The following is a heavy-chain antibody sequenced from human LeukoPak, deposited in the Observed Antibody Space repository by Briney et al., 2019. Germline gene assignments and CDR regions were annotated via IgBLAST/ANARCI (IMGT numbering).Heavy chain of an antibody. CDR3: ARGLYYDSSGYYDY. J-gene: IGHJ4*02. CDR2: ISTSGST. Sequence: SETLSLTCTVSGGSISSYYWSWIRQPAGKGLEWIGRISTSGSTNYNPSLKSRVTMSVDTSKNQFSLKLSSVTAADTAVYYCARGLYYDSSGYYDYWGQGTLVTVSS. D-gene: IGHD3-22*01. CDR1: GGSISSYY. V-gene: IGHV4-4*07.